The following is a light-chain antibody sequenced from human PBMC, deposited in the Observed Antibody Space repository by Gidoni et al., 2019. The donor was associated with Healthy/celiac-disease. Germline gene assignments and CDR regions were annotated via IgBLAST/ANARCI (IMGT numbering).Light chain of an antibody. CDR1: QSVSSY. V-gene: IGKV3-11*01. CDR2: DAS. Sequence: IVLTQSPATLSLSPRERATLSCRASQSVSSYLAWYQQKPGQAPRLLIYDASNRATGIPARFSGSGSGTDFTLTISSLEPEDFAVYYCQQRRDTFGGGTKVEIK. J-gene: IGKJ4*01. CDR3: QQRRDT.